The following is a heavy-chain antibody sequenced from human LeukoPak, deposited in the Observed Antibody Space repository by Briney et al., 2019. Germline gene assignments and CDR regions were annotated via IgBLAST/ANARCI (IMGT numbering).Heavy chain of an antibody. D-gene: IGHD3-22*01. Sequence: SETLSLTCTVSGGSISSYYWSWIRQPPGKGLEWIGYIYYSGSTNYNPSLKSRVTISVDTSKNQFSLKLSSVTAADTAVYYCARGESYYYDSSGYYSRDWGQGTLVTVSS. V-gene: IGHV4-59*01. CDR2: IYYSGST. CDR1: GGSISSYY. CDR3: ARGESYYYDSSGYYSRD. J-gene: IGHJ4*02.